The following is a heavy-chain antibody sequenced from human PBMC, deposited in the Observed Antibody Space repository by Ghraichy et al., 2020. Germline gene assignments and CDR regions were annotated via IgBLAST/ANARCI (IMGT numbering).Heavy chain of an antibody. V-gene: IGHV3-23*01. CDR3: VPMGPGVYSSTWFF. Sequence: GESLNISCLGSGFAFHTYTMTWVRQAPGKGLEWVSSISTTGSITYYADSVKGRFTISRDNLKNTLSLEMSGLGVEDTALYSCVPMGPGVYSSTWFFWRQGTKVTVAS. CDR1: GFAFHTYT. D-gene: IGHD2-2*01. CDR2: ISTTGSIT. J-gene: IGHJ4*02.